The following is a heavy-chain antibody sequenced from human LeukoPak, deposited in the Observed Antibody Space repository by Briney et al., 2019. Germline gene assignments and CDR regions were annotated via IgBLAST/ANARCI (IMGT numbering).Heavy chain of an antibody. Sequence: PGGSLRLSCAASGFTFSGSAIHWVRQSSGKGLEWVCQIDKKDKGYSTATAYAASVKGRFTISRDDSINTAYLQMNSLRAEDTAVYYCAKTYSGYDEPIETEGYYFDYWGQGTLVTVSS. J-gene: IGHJ4*02. D-gene: IGHD5-12*01. V-gene: IGHV3-73*01. CDR1: GFTFSGSA. CDR2: IDKKDKGYSTAT. CDR3: AKTYSGYDEPIETEGYYFDY.